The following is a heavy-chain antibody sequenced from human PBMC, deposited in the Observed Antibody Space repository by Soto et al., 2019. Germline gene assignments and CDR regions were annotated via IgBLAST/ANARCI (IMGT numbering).Heavy chain of an antibody. CDR3: AKCYCSSSGCSRGYLAY. J-gene: IGHJ4*02. D-gene: IGHD2-2*01. V-gene: IGHV3-23*01. Sequence: KGLEWMGWISTYNGNTYYADSVKGRFTISRDNSTNTLYLQLNSLRAEDTALYSCAKCYCSSSGCSRGYLAYWGRGTPVPVSS. CDR2: ISTYNGNT.